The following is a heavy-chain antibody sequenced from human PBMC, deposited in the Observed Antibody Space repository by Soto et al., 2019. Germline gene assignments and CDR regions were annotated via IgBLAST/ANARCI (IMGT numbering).Heavy chain of an antibody. CDR2: INHSGST. D-gene: IGHD4-17*01. V-gene: IGHV4-34*01. CDR3: ARNKAFNYGARFDP. Sequence: QVQLQQWGAGLLKPSETLSLTCAVYGGSFRGYFWGWIRQPPGKGLEWIGEINHSGSTSYNPSLNSRVSISVDTSENQIPLKLSSVTAADTAVYYCARNKAFNYGARFDPWGQGTLVTVSS. J-gene: IGHJ5*02. CDR1: GGSFRGYF.